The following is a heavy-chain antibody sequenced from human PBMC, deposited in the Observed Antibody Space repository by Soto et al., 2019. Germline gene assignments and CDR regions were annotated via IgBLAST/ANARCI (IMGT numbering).Heavy chain of an antibody. D-gene: IGHD2-21*02. V-gene: IGHV3-21*01. CDR1: GFSFSTYS. J-gene: IGHJ6*02. CDR3: AREETAWPLAYGLDV. Sequence: PGGSLRLSCEASGFSFSTYSMHWVRPAPGKGLEWVSSIGRRSDSYYADSVKGRFTISRDNAKNSVSLQMNSLRDEDTAVYYCAREETAWPLAYGLDVWGQGTTVTVSS. CDR2: IGRRSDS.